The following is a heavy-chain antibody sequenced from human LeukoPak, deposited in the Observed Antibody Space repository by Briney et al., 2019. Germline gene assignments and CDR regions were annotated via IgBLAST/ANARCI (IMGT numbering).Heavy chain of an antibody. CDR3: ARGGGMGHYYYYMDV. Sequence: SETLSLTCTVSGGSIISYYWSWIRQPPGKGLEWIGYIYYSGSTNYNPSLKSRVTISVDTSKNQFSLKLSPVTAADTAVYYCARGGGMGHYYYYMDVWGKGTTVTISS. CDR2: IYYSGST. D-gene: IGHD5-24*01. CDR1: GGSIISYY. J-gene: IGHJ6*03. V-gene: IGHV4-59*01.